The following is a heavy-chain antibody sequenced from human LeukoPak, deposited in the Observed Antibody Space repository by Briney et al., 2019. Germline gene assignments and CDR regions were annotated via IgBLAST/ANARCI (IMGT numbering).Heavy chain of an antibody. D-gene: IGHD2-15*01. J-gene: IGHJ4*02. CDR1: GYTFTGYY. V-gene: IGHV1-2*06. Sequence: ASVKVSCKASGYTFTGYYMHWVRQAPGQGLEWMGRINPNSGGTNYAQKLQGRVTMTTDTSTSTAYMELRSLRSDDTAVYYCARDRKGSRSTVVVVAATHGYWGQGTLVTVSS. CDR2: INPNSGGT. CDR3: ARDRKGSRSTVVVVAATHGY.